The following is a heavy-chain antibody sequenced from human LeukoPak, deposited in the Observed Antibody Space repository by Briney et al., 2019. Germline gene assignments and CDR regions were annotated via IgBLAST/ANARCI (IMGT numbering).Heavy chain of an antibody. V-gene: IGHV1-8*01. CDR1: GYTFTSYD. CDR3: ARVYSGSYSNWFDP. Sequence: ASVKVSCKASGYTFTSYDINWVRQATGQGLEWMGWMNPNSGNTGYAQKFQGRVTMTRNTSISTAYMELSSLRSEDTAVYYCARVYSGSYSNWFDPWGQGILVTVSS. D-gene: IGHD1-26*01. CDR2: MNPNSGNT. J-gene: IGHJ5*02.